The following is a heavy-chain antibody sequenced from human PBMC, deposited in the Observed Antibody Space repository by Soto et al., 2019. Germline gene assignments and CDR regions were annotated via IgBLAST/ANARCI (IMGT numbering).Heavy chain of an antibody. J-gene: IGHJ4*02. CDR3: ARDPGSCFDY. CDR2: ISYDGSNK. D-gene: IGHD6-13*01. Sequence: QVQLVESGGGVVQPGRSLRLSCAASGFTFSSYAMHWVRQAPGKGLEWVAVISYDGSNKYYADSVKGRFTISRDNSKNTLYLQMNSLRAEDKAVYYCARDPGSCFDYWGQGTLVTVSS. V-gene: IGHV3-30-3*01. CDR1: GFTFSSYA.